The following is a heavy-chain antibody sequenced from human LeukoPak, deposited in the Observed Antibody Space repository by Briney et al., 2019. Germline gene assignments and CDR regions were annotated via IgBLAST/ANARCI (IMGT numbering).Heavy chain of an antibody. D-gene: IGHD3-10*01. V-gene: IGHV4-39*01. CDR2: IYYSGST. CDR1: GGSISSSRYY. J-gene: IGHJ5*02. CDR3: ARHKDGSGSYSTNWFDP. Sequence: TSETLSLTCTVSGGSISSSRYYWGWIRQPPGKGLEWIGSIYYSGSTYYNPSLKSRVTISVDTSKNQFSLKLSSVTAADTAVYYCARHKDGSGSYSTNWFDPWGQGTLVTVSS.